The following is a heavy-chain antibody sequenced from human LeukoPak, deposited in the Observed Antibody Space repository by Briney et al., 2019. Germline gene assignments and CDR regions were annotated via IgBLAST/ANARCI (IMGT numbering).Heavy chain of an antibody. J-gene: IGHJ5*02. D-gene: IGHD2-15*01. CDR1: GYSFTNNW. V-gene: IGHV5-51*01. Sequence: NPGESLKISCQGSGYSFTNNWIGWVRHMPGESLDWMAIVYPGDSHTKYNPSFQGQVTISADKSSSTAYLQWISLRASDTAIYYCVRTPTCSSGTCYPNWFDPWGQGTLVTVSS. CDR2: VYPGDSHT. CDR3: VRTPTCSSGTCYPNWFDP.